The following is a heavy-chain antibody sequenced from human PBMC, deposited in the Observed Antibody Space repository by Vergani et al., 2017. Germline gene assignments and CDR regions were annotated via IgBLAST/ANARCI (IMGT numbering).Heavy chain of an antibody. CDR3: AREYSSSVGFLAY. CDR2: IYTSEST. J-gene: IGHJ4*02. CDR1: GYSISSGYY. Sequence: QVQLQESGPGLVKPSETLSLTCAVSGYSISSGYYWGWIRQPPGKGLEWIGRIYTSESTNYNPSLKSRVTMSVDTSKNQFSLKLSSVTAADTAVYYCAREYSSSVGFLAYWGQGTLVTVSS. V-gene: IGHV4-38-2*02. D-gene: IGHD6-6*01.